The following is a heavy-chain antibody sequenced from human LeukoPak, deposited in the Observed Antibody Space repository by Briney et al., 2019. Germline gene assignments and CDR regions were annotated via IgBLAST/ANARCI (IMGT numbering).Heavy chain of an antibody. V-gene: IGHV3-73*01. J-gene: IGHJ4*02. CDR3: TRRLNYYDSSGSDY. CDR1: GFTFSGSA. Sequence: PGGSLRLSCAAYGFTFSGSAMHWVRQASGKGLEWVGRIRSKANSYATAYAASVKGRFTISRDDSKNTAYLQMNSLKTEDTAVYYCTRRLNYYDSSGSDYWGQGTLVTVSS. D-gene: IGHD3-22*01. CDR2: IRSKANSYAT.